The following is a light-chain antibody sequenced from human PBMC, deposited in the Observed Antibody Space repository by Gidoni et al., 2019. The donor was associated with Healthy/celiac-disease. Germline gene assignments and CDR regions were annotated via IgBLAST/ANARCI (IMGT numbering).Light chain of an antibody. CDR2: DKN. J-gene: IGLJ1*01. CDR3: NSRDTSGNHYV. Sequence: SSELTQDPAVSVALGQTVRITCHGDSLRRYYASWYQQKPGQAPVLVIYDKNNRPSWIPDRFSGSRSGNTASMTITGAQAEDKADYYCNSRDTSGNHYVFGTGTKVTVL. CDR1: SLRRYY. V-gene: IGLV3-19*01.